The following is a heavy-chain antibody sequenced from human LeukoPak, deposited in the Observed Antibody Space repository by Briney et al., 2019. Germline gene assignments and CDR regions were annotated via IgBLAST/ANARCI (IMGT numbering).Heavy chain of an antibody. V-gene: IGHV4-59*01. D-gene: IGHD2-2*02. CDR1: GGSISSYY. CDR3: ARVDCSSTSCYRRYYYMDV. CDR2: IHYSGST. Sequence: PSETLSLTCTVSGGSISSYYWSWIRQPPGKGLEWIGYIHYSGSTNYNPSLKSRVTISVDTSKNQFSLKLSSVTAADTAVYYCARVDCSSTSCYRRYYYMDVWGKGTTVTVS. J-gene: IGHJ6*03.